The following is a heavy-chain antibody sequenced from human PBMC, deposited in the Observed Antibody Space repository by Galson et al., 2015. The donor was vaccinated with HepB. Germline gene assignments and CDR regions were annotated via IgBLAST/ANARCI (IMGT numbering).Heavy chain of an antibody. CDR2: INTNSGNP. CDR3: ARRSPLVASGGGAFDI. D-gene: IGHD3-10*01. J-gene: IGHJ3*02. Sequence: SVKVSCKASGYTFSSYSLIWVRQAPGQGLEWMGWINTNSGNPTYAQGFTGRFVFSLDTSVTTAYLQISSLKADDTAVYYCARRSPLVASGGGAFDIWGQGTMVTVSS. CDR1: GYTFSSYS. V-gene: IGHV7-4-1*02.